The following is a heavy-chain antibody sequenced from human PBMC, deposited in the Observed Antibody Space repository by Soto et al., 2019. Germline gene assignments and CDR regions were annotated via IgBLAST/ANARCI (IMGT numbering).Heavy chain of an antibody. CDR3: VRDGDYYYGSGSES. CDR2: IYYNGNT. J-gene: IGHJ5*02. CDR1: GGSIISGDYY. D-gene: IGHD3-10*01. V-gene: IGHV4-30-4*01. Sequence: QVQLQESGPGLVKPSQTLSLTCTVSGGSIISGDYYWTWIRQSPERGLEWIGYIYYNGNTNYNPSLKTRVIISIETSKNHFSLKLSSVTAADTAVYYCVRDGDYYYGSGSESWGQGTLVTVSS.